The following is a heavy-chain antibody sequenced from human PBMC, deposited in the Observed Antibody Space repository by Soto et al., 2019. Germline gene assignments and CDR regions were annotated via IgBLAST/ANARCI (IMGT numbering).Heavy chain of an antibody. CDR2: IYWNDDK. V-gene: IGHV2-5*01. J-gene: IGHJ4*02. CDR3: VNSPDSCPSDN. CDR1: GFSLSTFGMG. Sequence: SGPTLVNPTQTLTLTCTFSGFSLSTFGMGVGWIRQPPGKAMEWLALIYWNDDKRYSPSLKSRLTITKDTSKNLVVLTMTNMDPVDTATYYCVNSPDSCPSDNWGQGTLVTVYS. D-gene: IGHD2-2*01.